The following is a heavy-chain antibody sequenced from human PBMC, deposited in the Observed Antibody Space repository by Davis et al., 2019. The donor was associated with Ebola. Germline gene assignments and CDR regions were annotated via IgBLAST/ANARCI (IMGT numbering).Heavy chain of an antibody. CDR3: ARGRYCSSTSCYTAFVGY. CDR2: INSDGSST. J-gene: IGHJ4*02. D-gene: IGHD2-2*02. CDR1: GFNFNGHG. Sequence: HTGGSLRLSCVASGFNFNGHGMHWVRQAPGKGLVWVSRINSDGSSTSYADSVKGRFTISRDNAKNTLYLQMNSLRAEDTAVYYCARGRYCSSTSCYTAFVGYWGQGTLVTVSS. V-gene: IGHV3-74*01.